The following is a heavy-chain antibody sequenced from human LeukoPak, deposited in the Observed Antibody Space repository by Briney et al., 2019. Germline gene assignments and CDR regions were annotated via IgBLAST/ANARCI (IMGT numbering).Heavy chain of an antibody. Sequence: PSETLSLTCTVSGGSISSSSYYWGWIRQPPGKGLEWIGSIYYSGSTYYNPSLKSRVTISVDTSKNQFSLKLSSVTAADTAVYYCARSSGGSYGYWGQGTLVTVSS. J-gene: IGHJ4*02. V-gene: IGHV4-39*01. CDR3: ARSSGGSYGY. CDR1: GGSISSSSYY. D-gene: IGHD1-26*01. CDR2: IYYSGST.